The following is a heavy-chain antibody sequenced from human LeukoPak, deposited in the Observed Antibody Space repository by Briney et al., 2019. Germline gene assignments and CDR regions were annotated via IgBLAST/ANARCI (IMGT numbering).Heavy chain of an antibody. Sequence: SLRLSFAASGFTFTTYLMHWVRQAPGKGLVWVSHINRDGSITSYADSVKGRFTISRDNAKNTLYLQMNSLRAEDTAVYYCARDAVDTANAVWGQGTTVTVSS. D-gene: IGHD5-18*01. V-gene: IGHV3-74*01. CDR2: INRDGSIT. J-gene: IGHJ6*02. CDR3: ARDAVDTANAV. CDR1: GFTFTTYL.